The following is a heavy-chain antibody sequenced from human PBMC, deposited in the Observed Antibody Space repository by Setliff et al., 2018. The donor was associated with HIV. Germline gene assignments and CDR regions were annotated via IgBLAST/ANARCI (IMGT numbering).Heavy chain of an antibody. D-gene: IGHD6-19*01. Sequence: SETLSLTCTVSGGSISSYYWSWIRQPPGKGLEWIGYIYYSGSTNYNPSLKSRATISVDTSKNQFSLKLSSVTAADTAVYYCARGGSSGWERGLGYYYYYYMDVWGKGTTVTVSS. V-gene: IGHV4-59*01. CDR3: ARGGSSGWERGLGYYYYYYMDV. J-gene: IGHJ6*03. CDR1: GGSISSYY. CDR2: IYYSGST.